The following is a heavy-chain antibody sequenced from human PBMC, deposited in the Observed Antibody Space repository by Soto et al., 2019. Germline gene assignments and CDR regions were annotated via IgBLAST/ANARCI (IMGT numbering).Heavy chain of an antibody. V-gene: IGHV4-4*02. Sequence: SETLSLTCAVSGGSISSSNWWSWVRQPPGKGLEWIGEIYHSGSTNYNPSLKSRDTISVDKSKNQFSLKLSSVTAADTAVYYCARVSGSYYYGMDVWGQGITVTVSS. CDR2: IYHSGST. CDR3: ARVSGSYYYGMDV. CDR1: GGSISSSNW. D-gene: IGHD1-26*01. J-gene: IGHJ6*02.